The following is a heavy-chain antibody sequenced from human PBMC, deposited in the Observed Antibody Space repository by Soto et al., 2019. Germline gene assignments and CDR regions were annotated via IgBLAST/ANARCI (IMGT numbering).Heavy chain of an antibody. CDR2: IWYDGSNK. CDR3: ARGDGYYYYMDV. Sequence: GGSLRLSCAASGFTFSSYGMHWVRQAPGKGLEWVAVIWYDGSNKYYADSVKGRFTISRDNSKNTLYLQMNSLRAEDTAVYYCARGDGYYYYMDVWGKGTTVTVSS. D-gene: IGHD3-16*01. CDR1: GFTFSSYG. V-gene: IGHV3-33*01. J-gene: IGHJ6*03.